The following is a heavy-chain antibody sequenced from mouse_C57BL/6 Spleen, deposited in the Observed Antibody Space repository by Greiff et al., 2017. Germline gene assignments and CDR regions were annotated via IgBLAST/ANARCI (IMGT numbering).Heavy chain of an antibody. CDR2: IYPGSGST. D-gene: IGHD1-1*01. V-gene: IGHV1-55*01. CDR3: GGSLYGSSPYYAMDY. J-gene: IGHJ4*01. CDR1: GYTFTSYW. Sequence: QVQLKQPGAELVKPGASVKMSCKASGYTFTSYWITWVKQRPGQGLEWIGDIYPGSGSTNYNEKFKSKATLTVDTSSSTAYMQLSSLTSEDSAVYYCGGSLYGSSPYYAMDYWGQGTSGTVSS.